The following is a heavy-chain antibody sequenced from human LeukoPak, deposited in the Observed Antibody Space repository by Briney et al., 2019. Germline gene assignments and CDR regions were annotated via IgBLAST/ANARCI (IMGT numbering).Heavy chain of an antibody. CDR1: GYTFTNYG. V-gene: IGHV1-18*01. CDR3: ARSGRHNYYYYGMDV. CDR2: ISGNNGNT. J-gene: IGHJ6*02. D-gene: IGHD1-26*01. Sequence: ASVKVSCKASGYTFTNYGISWVRQAPGQGLEWMGWISGNNGNTKYAQKFQSRVTMTTDTSTNTVNMELRSLRSDDTAVFYCARSGRHNYYYYGMDVWGQETTVIVSS.